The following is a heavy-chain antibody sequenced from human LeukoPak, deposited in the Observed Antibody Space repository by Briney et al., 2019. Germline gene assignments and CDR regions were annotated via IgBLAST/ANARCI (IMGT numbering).Heavy chain of an antibody. J-gene: IGHJ6*03. D-gene: IGHD3-3*01. CDR1: GYTFTGYY. Sequence: WASVKVSCEASGYTFTGYYMRWVRQAPGQGLEWMGWINANSGDTNYAQTVQGRVTMTRDTSISTAYLDLSSLRSDDTAVYYCSRDFGEPTGYYMDVGGKGTTVTASS. V-gene: IGHV1-2*02. CDR2: INANSGDT. CDR3: SRDFGEPTGYYMDV.